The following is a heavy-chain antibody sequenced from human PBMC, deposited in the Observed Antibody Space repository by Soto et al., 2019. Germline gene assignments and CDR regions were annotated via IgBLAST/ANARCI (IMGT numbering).Heavy chain of an antibody. V-gene: IGHV3-13*05. J-gene: IGHJ6*02. CDR1: GFTFRNYD. CDR3: ARTDRDFYGLDV. CDR2: ISAAGDP. Sequence: EVQLVESGGGLVQPGGSLRLSCEASGFTFRNYDMHWVRQGTGKGLEWVSGISAAGDPDYADSVEGRFTISRENAQNSFFLQRNSLRVGDTAVYYCARTDRDFYGLDVWGQGHTVIVSS.